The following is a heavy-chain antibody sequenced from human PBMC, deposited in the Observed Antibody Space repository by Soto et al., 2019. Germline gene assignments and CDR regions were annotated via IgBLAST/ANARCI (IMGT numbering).Heavy chain of an antibody. CDR1: GFTFSTYG. J-gene: IGHJ4*02. V-gene: IGHV3-23*01. Sequence: EVQLLESGGGLVQPGGSLRLSCAASGFTFSTYGMSWVRQAPGKGLEWVSALSGSGDSTYYADSVKGRFTVSRDNSKNTLYLQMISLRAEDTAVYYCAKDLRNRYGSYYFDHWGQGTLITVSS. CDR2: LSGSGDST. D-gene: IGHD5-18*01. CDR3: AKDLRNRYGSYYFDH.